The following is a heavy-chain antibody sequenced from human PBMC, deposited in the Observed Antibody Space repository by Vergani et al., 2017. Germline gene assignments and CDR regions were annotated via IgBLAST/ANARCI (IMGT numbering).Heavy chain of an antibody. J-gene: IGHJ4*02. CDR2: ISTSGDTT. CDR1: GFTFTTYA. V-gene: IGHV3-23*01. D-gene: IGHD4-17*01. CDR3: AKDDGASLHDYLDY. Sequence: EVQLLESGGGLVQPGGSLRLSCAASGFTFTTYAISWVRQPPGKGLEWVSGISTSGDTTYYADSVKGRFTISRDNFKNTLYLQMNSLSAEDTAVYYCAKDDGASLHDYLDYWGQGVLVTVPS.